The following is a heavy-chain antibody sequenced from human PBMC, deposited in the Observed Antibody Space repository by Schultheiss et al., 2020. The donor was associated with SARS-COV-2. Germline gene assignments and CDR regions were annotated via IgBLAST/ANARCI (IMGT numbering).Heavy chain of an antibody. V-gene: IGHV4-61*08. Sequence: SETLSLTCTVSGGSIRSGESYWSWIRQSPGKGLEWIGYIYYSGSTNYNPSLKSRVITSVDTSKNQFSLKLSSVTAADTAVYYCAGSGYRYGARWWGQGTLVTVSS. J-gene: IGHJ4*02. D-gene: IGHD5-18*01. CDR1: GGSIRSGESY. CDR2: IYYSGST. CDR3: AGSGYRYGARW.